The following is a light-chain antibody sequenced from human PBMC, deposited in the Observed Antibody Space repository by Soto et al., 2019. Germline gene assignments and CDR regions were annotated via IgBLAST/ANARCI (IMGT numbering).Light chain of an antibody. CDR1: QIVSSNY. Sequence: EIGLTHSPGTLSLSPGERATLSCRASQIVSSNYLTGYQQKPGQPPRLLIYGASSRATGIPDRFSGSGSGTDFTLTINRLEPEDFAVYYCQQYGTSSMYTFGQGTKLEIK. V-gene: IGKV3-20*01. CDR3: QQYGTSSMYT. J-gene: IGKJ2*01. CDR2: GAS.